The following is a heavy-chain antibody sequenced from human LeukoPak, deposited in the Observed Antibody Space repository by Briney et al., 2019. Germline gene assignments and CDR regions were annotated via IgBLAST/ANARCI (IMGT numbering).Heavy chain of an antibody. V-gene: IGHV4-59*01. CDR2: VSYSGST. J-gene: IGHJ5*02. CDR1: GGSISSYY. D-gene: IGHD3-10*01. CDR3: ARDSGSYYNNWFDP. Sequence: SETLSLTCTVSGGSISSYYWNWIRQPPGKGLEWIGSVSYSGSTNYNPSLKSRVTISVDTSKNQFSLKLSSVTAADTAVYYCARDSGSYYNNWFDPWGQGTLVTVSS.